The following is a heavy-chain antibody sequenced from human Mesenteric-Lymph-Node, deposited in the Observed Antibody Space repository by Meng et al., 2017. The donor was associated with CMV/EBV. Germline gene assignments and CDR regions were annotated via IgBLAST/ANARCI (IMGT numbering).Heavy chain of an antibody. CDR1: GCIVSAYD. V-gene: IGHV3-21*01. J-gene: IGHJ6*02. CDR3: TRDVSRRAGMDV. Sequence: GESLKISCAASGCIVSAYDMDWVRQAPGKGLEWVSSISSGSDYIYYADSVKGRFTISRDNAKNSLYLQMSSLRAEDTGVYYCTRDVSRRAGMDVWGQGTTVTVSS. CDR2: ISSGSDYI.